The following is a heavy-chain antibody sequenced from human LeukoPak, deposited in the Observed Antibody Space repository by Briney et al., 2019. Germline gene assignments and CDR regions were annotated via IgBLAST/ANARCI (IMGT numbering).Heavy chain of an antibody. J-gene: IGHJ4*02. CDR1: AFTFYSYG. V-gene: IGHV3-33*01. Sequence: PGGSLRLSCAGFAFTFYSYGMQLVRQAPGKGLEWVAVIWYDGSYKYYADSVKGRFTISRDNSKNTLYLQMNSLRAEDTAVYTCARHYCSGSTCYYFDYWGQGTLVTVSS. CDR3: ARHYCSGSTCYYFDY. CDR2: IWYDGSYK. D-gene: IGHD2-15*01.